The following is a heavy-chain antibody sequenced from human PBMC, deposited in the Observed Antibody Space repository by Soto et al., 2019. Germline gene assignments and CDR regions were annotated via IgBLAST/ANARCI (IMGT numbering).Heavy chain of an antibody. Sequence: GGSLRLSCAASGFTFSSYGMHWVRQAPGKGLEWVAVIWYDGSNKYYADSVKGRFTISRDNSKNTLYLQMNSLRAEDTAVYYCARDDFEDQYYYGMDVWGQGTTVTVSS. J-gene: IGHJ6*02. CDR1: GFTFSSYG. V-gene: IGHV3-33*01. CDR3: ARDDFEDQYYYGMDV. D-gene: IGHD3-3*01. CDR2: IWYDGSNK.